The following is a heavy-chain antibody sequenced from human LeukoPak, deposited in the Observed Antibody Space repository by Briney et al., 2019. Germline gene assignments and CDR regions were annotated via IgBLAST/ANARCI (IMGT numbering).Heavy chain of an antibody. CDR2: IYYSGST. Sequence: SETLSLTCTVSGGSISSYYWSWIRQPPGKGLEWIGHIYYSGSTNYNPSLKSRVTISVDTSKNQFSLKLSSVTAADTAVYYCARGSVNDFWSGYYWDYYYGMDVWGQGTTVTVSS. D-gene: IGHD3-3*01. J-gene: IGHJ6*02. V-gene: IGHV4-59*01. CDR3: ARGSVNDFWSGYYWDYYYGMDV. CDR1: GGSISSYY.